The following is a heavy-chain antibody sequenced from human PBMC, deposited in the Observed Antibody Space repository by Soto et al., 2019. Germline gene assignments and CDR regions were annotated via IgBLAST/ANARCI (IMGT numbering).Heavy chain of an antibody. CDR2: IYYSGST. CDR3: ARDGQGGYCSGGSCYGYNWFDP. J-gene: IGHJ5*02. CDR1: GGSISSGGYY. Sequence: PSETLSLTCTVSGGSISSGGYYWSWIRQHPGKGLEWIGYIYYSGSTYYNPSLKGRVTISVDTSKNQFSLKLSSVTAADTAVYYCARDGQGGYCSGGSCYGYNWFDPWGQGTLVTVSS. V-gene: IGHV4-31*03. D-gene: IGHD2-15*01.